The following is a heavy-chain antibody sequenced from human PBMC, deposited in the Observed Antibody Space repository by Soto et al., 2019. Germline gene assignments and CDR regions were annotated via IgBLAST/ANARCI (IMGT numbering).Heavy chain of an antibody. J-gene: IGHJ4*02. CDR2: IIPIFGTA. CDR3: ARDWKYCSGGSCYITSAGYYFDY. CDR1: GVTFSSYA. V-gene: IGHV1-69*06. Sequence: SVKVSCKASGVTFSSYAISWVRQAPGQGLEWMGGIIPIFGTANYAQKFQGRVTITADKSTSTAYMELSSLRSEDTAVYYCARDWKYCSGGSCYITSAGYYFDYWGQGTLVTVSS. D-gene: IGHD2-15*01.